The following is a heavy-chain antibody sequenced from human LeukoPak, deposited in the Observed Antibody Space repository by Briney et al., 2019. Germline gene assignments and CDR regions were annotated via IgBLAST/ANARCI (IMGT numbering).Heavy chain of an antibody. Sequence: TGGSLRLSCAASGFIFSSYAMSWVRQAPGKGLEWVLGISGTGGRTYYADSVKGRFTISRDNAKNSLYLQMNSLRAEDTAVYYCAREVSSSWYYVDYWGQGTLVTVSS. V-gene: IGHV3-23*01. J-gene: IGHJ4*02. CDR1: GFIFSSYA. D-gene: IGHD6-13*01. CDR2: ISGTGGRT. CDR3: AREVSSSWYYVDY.